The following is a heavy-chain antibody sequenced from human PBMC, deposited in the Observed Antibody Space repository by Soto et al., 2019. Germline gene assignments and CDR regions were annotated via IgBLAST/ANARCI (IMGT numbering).Heavy chain of an antibody. CDR3: AKDEGGEDYFDFLSGYYTGSDS. CDR2: ISSGGSTK. Sequence: PGGSLRLSCAASGFTFSGYSMNWVRQAPGKGLEWVSYISSGGSTKYYADSVKGRFTISRDNAKNTLYLQMNSLRAEDTAVYYCAKDEGGEDYFDFLSGYYTGSDSWCQGPLVTVFS. J-gene: IGHJ5*01. V-gene: IGHV3-48*01. D-gene: IGHD3-3*01. CDR1: GFTFSGYS.